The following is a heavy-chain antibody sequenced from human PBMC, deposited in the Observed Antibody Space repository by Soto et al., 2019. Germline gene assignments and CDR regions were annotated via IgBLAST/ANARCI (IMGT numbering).Heavy chain of an antibody. Sequence: EVQLVESGGGLVQPGGSLRLSCADSGFTVSSNYMSWVRQAPGKGLEWVSVIFTGGSTYYADSVKGRFTISRHSSKNTVYLQMNSLRAEDTAVYYCARDRYSSGWLDAFAIWGKGTMVTVSS. D-gene: IGHD6-19*01. J-gene: IGHJ3*02. V-gene: IGHV3-53*04. CDR3: ARDRYSSGWLDAFAI. CDR2: IFTGGST. CDR1: GFTVSSNY.